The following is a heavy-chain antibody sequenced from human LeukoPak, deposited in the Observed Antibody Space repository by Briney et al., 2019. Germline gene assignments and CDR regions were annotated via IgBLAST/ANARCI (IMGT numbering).Heavy chain of an antibody. V-gene: IGHV4-39*01. Sequence: SETLSLTCTVSGGSILDSTYYWAWIRQPPGKGLEWIATIFYTGNTHYNPSLKSRVTMSVDAVKNQFSLNLNSVTAADTAVYYCARQSGGYYYGWFDPWGQGTLVTVSS. J-gene: IGHJ5*02. CDR1: GGSILDSTYY. D-gene: IGHD3-22*01. CDR3: ARQSGGYYYGWFDP. CDR2: IFYTGNT.